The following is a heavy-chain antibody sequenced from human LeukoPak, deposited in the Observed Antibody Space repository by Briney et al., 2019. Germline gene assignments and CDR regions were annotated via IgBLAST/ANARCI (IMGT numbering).Heavy chain of an antibody. J-gene: IGHJ4*02. Sequence: GGSLRLSCAASGFTFSSYGMHWVRQAPGKGLEWVAVISYDGSNKYYADSVKGRFTISRDNSKNTLYLQMNSLRAEDRAVYYCAKASPWELLPPFDYWGQGTLVTVPS. V-gene: IGHV3-30*18. CDR3: AKASPWELLPPFDY. D-gene: IGHD1-26*01. CDR2: ISYDGSNK. CDR1: GFTFSSYG.